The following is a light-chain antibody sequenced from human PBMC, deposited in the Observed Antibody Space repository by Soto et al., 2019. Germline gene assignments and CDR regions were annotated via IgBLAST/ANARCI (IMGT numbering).Light chain of an antibody. CDR2: GAS. CDR1: QRISSN. CDR3: QQYDNCPFS. V-gene: IGKV3-15*01. Sequence: EIVMTQSPATLSVSPGESATLSCRASQRISSNLAWYLQKPGQSPKRLIYGASTRATGIPARFSGSGSWTEFTITSSSLPAEDFAVYDWQQYDNCPFSFGQGTKVEIK. J-gene: IGKJ1*01.